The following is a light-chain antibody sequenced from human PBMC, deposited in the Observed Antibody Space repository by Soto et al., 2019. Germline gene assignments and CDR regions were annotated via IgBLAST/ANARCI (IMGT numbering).Light chain of an antibody. CDR3: QQYGRRLPT. J-gene: IGKJ1*01. CDR1: QSVNFN. Sequence: EIVMTESPATLSVSPGERATLSCRASQSVNFNLAWYQQKPGQAPRLLIYGASSRATGIPDRFSGSGSGTDFTLTISRLEPEDFAVYYCQQYGRRLPTFGQGTKVDI. CDR2: GAS. V-gene: IGKV3-20*01.